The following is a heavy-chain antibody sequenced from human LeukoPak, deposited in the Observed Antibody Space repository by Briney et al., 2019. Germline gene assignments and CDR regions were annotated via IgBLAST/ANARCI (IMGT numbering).Heavy chain of an antibody. J-gene: IGHJ4*02. CDR1: GITFSSYA. CDR3: VKGLCSGVSCPLDY. CDR2: ISYDGSNK. Sequence: PGKSLRLSCAVSGITFSSYAMYWVRQAPGKGLEWVAVISYDGSNKYYADSVKGRFTISRDYSKNTVYLQLNSLRGDDTAVYYCVKGLCSGVSCPLDYWGQGALVTVSS. V-gene: IGHV3-30-3*01. D-gene: IGHD2-15*01.